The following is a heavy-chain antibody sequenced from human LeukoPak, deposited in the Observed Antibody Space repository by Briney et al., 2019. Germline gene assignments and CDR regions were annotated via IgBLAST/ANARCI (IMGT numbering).Heavy chain of an antibody. CDR3: AKRLSSWEFDY. Sequence: PGGSLRLSCAASGFTFSSYGMHWVRQAPGKGLEWVAVIWYDGSNKYYADSVKGRFTISRDNSENTLYLQMNSLRAEDTAVYYCAKRLSSWEFDYWGQGTLVTVSS. J-gene: IGHJ4*02. D-gene: IGHD6-13*01. V-gene: IGHV3-30*02. CDR2: IWYDGSNK. CDR1: GFTFSSYG.